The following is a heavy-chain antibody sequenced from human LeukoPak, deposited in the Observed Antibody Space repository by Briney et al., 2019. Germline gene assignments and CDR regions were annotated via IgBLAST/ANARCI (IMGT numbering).Heavy chain of an antibody. V-gene: IGHV1-69*02. CDR3: ARVEEGGIAAAT. CDR1: GGTFSSYT. J-gene: IGHJ4*02. CDR2: IIPILGIA. Sequence: SVKVSCKASGGTFSSYTISWVRQAPGQGLEWMGRIIPILGIANYAQKFQGRVTITADKSTSTVYMELSSLRSEDTAVYYCARVEEGGIAAATWGQGTLVTVSS. D-gene: IGHD6-13*01.